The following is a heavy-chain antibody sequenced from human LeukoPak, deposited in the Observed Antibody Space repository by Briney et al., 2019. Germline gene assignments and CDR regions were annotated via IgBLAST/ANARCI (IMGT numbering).Heavy chain of an antibody. J-gene: IGHJ3*02. CDR3: AREWELLLDAFDI. CDR1: GFTFSSYW. D-gene: IGHD1-26*01. V-gene: IGHV3-7*01. Sequence: PGGSLRLSCAASGFTFSSYWMSWVRQAPGKGLEWVANIKQDGSEKYYVDSVKGRFTISRDNAKNSLYLQMNSLRAEDTAVYYCAREWELLLDAFDIWGQGTMVTVSS. CDR2: IKQDGSEK.